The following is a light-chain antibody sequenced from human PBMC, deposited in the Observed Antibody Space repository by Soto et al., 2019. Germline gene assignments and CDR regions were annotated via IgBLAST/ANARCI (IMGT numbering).Light chain of an antibody. Sequence: QSVLTQPPSVSGAPGQRVTISCTGSSSNIGAGSDVHWYQHLPGTGPKLLIYGDTNRPSGVPDRFSGSKSGTSASLAITGLQSEDEADYYCQSYDSSLSGHVVFGGGTKLTVL. V-gene: IGLV1-40*01. J-gene: IGLJ2*01. CDR1: SSNIGAGSD. CDR3: QSYDSSLSGHVV. CDR2: GDT.